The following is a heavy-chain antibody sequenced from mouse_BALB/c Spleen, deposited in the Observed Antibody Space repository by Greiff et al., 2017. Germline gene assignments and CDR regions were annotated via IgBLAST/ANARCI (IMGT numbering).Heavy chain of an antibody. J-gene: IGHJ2*01. CDR2: INPDSSTI. CDR3: AREEDYGYVKAYFDY. V-gene: IGHV4-1*02. CDR1: GFDFSRYW. Sequence: VEPGGSLKLSCAASGFDFSRYWMSWVRQAPGKGLEWIGEINPDSSTINYTPSLKDKFIISRDNAKNTLYLQMSKVRSEDTALYYCAREEDYGYVKAYFDYWGQGTTLTVSS. D-gene: IGHD1-2*01.